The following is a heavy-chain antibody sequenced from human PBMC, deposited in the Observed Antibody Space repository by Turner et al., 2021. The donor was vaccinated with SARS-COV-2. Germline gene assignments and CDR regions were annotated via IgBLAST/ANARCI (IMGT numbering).Heavy chain of an antibody. CDR3: ARQAAGQGLDY. Sequence: QRQESGTGLVKPSETLSLTCTVSGGSISSSSYFWGWIRQPPTKELEWIGSIYYSGTTYYNPSLKSRVSLSIDPSKNQFSLNLTSVTAADTALFYCARQAAGQGLDYWGRGILVTVSS. D-gene: IGHD3-10*01. J-gene: IGHJ4*02. CDR1: GGSISSSSYF. CDR2: IYYSGTT. V-gene: IGHV4-39*01.